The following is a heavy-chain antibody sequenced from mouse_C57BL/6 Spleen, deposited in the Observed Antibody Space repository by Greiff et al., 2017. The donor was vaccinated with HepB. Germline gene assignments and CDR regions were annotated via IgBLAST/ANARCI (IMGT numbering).Heavy chain of an antibody. V-gene: IGHV14-4*01. J-gene: IGHJ4*01. CDR1: GFNIKDDY. Sequence: VQLQQSGAELVRPGASVKLSCTASGFNIKDDYMHWVKQRPEQGLEWIGWIDPENGDTEYASKFQGKATITADTSSNTAYLQLSSLTSEDTAVYYCTREGNMDYWGQGTSVTVSS. CDR2: IDPENGDT. CDR3: TREGNMDY.